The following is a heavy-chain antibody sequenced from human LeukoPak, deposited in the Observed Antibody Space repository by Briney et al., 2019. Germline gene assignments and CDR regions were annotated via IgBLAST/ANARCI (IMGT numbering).Heavy chain of an antibody. D-gene: IGHD2-8*01. CDR1: GFTFSSYA. V-gene: IGHV3-33*01. CDR3: AREVNGAYYFDY. Sequence: GGSLRLSCAASGFTFSSYAMDWVRQAPGKGLEWVAVIWSDGSNKYYADSVEGRFTISRDNSKNTLHLQMDNLRAEDTAVYYCAREVNGAYYFDYWGQGTLVTVSS. CDR2: IWSDGSNK. J-gene: IGHJ4*02.